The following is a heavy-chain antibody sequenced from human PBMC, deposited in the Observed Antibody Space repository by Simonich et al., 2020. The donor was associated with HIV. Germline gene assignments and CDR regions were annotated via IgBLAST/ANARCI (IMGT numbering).Heavy chain of an antibody. D-gene: IGHD3-22*01. CDR1: GGSISSYY. J-gene: IGHJ5*02. CDR3: ARHYYDSSGYYSGIDP. CDR2: IYYSGST. V-gene: IGHV4-59*01. Sequence: QVQLQESGPGLVKPSETLSLTCTVSGGSISSYYWSWIRQPPGKGLEWIGYIYYSGSTNYNPSLKSRVTISVDTSKNQFSLKLSSVTAADTAVYYCARHYYDSSGYYSGIDPWGQGTLVTVSS.